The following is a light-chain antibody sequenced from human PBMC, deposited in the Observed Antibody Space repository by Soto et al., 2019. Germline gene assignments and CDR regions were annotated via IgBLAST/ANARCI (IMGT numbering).Light chain of an antibody. Sequence: DIQMTQSPSTLSAFVGDRVTITCRASHSISNWLVWYQQKPGKAPDLLIYNASYLQSGVPSRFSGSGSGTEFTLTISSLQPDDLATYYCQQYNSYPYTFGQGTKLEIK. J-gene: IGKJ2*01. CDR2: NAS. CDR3: QQYNSYPYT. CDR1: HSISNW. V-gene: IGKV1-5*03.